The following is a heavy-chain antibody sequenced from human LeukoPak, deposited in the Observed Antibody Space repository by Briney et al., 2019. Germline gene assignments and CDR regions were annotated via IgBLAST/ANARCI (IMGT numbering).Heavy chain of an antibody. CDR2: ISDNEGRT. CDR1: GFTFDDYG. J-gene: IGHJ4*02. Sequence: GSLRLSCAASGFTFDDYGMSWVRQAPGKGLEWVSGISDNEGRTYYTDSVKGRFTISRDKTKNTVFLQMHNLRADDTAVYFCARHDSFIPYWGQGALVTVSS. V-gene: IGHV3-20*04. D-gene: IGHD5-18*01. CDR3: ARHDSFIPY.